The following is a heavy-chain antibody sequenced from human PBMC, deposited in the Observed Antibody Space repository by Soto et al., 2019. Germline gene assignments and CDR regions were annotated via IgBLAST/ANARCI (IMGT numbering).Heavy chain of an antibody. Sequence: QVQLQESGPGLVKPSQTLSLTCTVSGGSISSGGYYWSWIRQHPGKGLEWIGYIYYSGSTYYNPSLQSRVTISVDTSKNQCALKLSSVTAADTAVYYCARDSYYYDSSGYFFAFDIWGQGTMVTVSS. CDR3: ARDSYYYDSSGYFFAFDI. CDR2: IYYSGST. D-gene: IGHD3-22*01. CDR1: GGSISSGGYY. J-gene: IGHJ3*02. V-gene: IGHV4-31*03.